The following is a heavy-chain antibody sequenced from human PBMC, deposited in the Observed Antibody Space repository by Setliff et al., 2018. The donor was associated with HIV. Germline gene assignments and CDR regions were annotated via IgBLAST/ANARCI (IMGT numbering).Heavy chain of an antibody. CDR2: IYYTGIP. CDR1: GGSISSHY. Sequence: SETLSLTCTVSGGSISSHYWSWIRQPPGKGLEWIGYIYYTGIPTYNTSLKSRVTMSVDRSRNQFSLRLTSVTAADTAMYYCARVARVHPFDPWGQGTLVTVSS. V-gene: IGHV4-59*11. CDR3: ARVARVHPFDP. J-gene: IGHJ5*02.